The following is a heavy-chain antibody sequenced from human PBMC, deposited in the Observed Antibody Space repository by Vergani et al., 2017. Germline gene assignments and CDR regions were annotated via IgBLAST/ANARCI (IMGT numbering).Heavy chain of an antibody. D-gene: IGHD5-18*01. CDR2: IYPGDSDT. CDR1: GYSFTSYW. Sequence: EVQLVQSGAEVKTPGESLRISCKGSGYSFTSYWIGWVRQMPGKGLEWMGIIYPGDSDTRYSPSFQGQVTISADKSISTAYLQWSSLKASDTAMYYCARHRESSHYGYRHHDAFDIWGQGTIVTVSS. J-gene: IGHJ3*02. V-gene: IGHV5-51*01. CDR3: ARHRESSHYGYRHHDAFDI.